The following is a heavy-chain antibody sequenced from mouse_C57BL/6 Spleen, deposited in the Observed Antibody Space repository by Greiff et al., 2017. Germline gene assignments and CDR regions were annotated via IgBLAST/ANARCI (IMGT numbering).Heavy chain of an antibody. D-gene: IGHD1-1*01. V-gene: IGHV1-64*01. CDR2: IHPNSGST. J-gene: IGHJ1*03. Sequence: QVQLQQPGAELVKPGASVKLSCKASGYTFTSYWMHWVKQRPGQGLEWIGMIHPNSGSTNYNEKFKSKATLTVDKSSSTAYKQLSSLTSEDSAVYYCARRDYYGSSYWYFDVWGTGTTVTVSS. CDR3: ARRDYYGSSYWYFDV. CDR1: GYTFTSYW.